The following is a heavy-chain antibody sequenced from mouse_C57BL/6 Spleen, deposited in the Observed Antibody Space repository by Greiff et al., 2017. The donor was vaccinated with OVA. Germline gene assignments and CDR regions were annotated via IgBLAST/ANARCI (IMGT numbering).Heavy chain of an antibody. J-gene: IGHJ2*01. CDR3: ARLRGLYDGYLDY. Sequence: VQLQQPGTELVKPGASVKLSCKASGYTFTSYWMHWVKQRPGQGLEWIGNINPSNGGTNYNEKFKSKATLTVDKSSSTAYMQLSSLTSEDSAVYYCARLRGLYDGYLDYWGQGTTLTVSS. CDR2: INPSNGGT. D-gene: IGHD2-3*01. CDR1: GYTFTSYW. V-gene: IGHV1-53*01.